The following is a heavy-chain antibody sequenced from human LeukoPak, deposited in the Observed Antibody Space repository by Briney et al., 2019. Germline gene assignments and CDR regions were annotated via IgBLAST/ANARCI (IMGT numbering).Heavy chain of an antibody. CDR3: ARLYGDYLYYFDY. J-gene: IGHJ4*02. V-gene: IGHV4-4*02. CDR2: IYHSGST. D-gene: IGHD4-17*01. CDR1: GGSISSSNW. Sequence: SETLSLTCAVSGGSISSSNWWSWVRQPPGKGLEWIGEIYHSGSTNYNPSLKSRVTISVDTSKNQFSLKLSSVTAADTAVYYCARLYGDYLYYFDYWGQGTLVTVSS.